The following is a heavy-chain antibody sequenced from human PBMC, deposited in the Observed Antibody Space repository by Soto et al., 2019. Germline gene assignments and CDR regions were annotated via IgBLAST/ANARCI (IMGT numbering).Heavy chain of an antibody. CDR2: INTNSGAT. CDR1: GYTFTGYI. J-gene: IGHJ5*02. V-gene: IGHV1-2*02. Sequence: QVQLMQSGAEMKKPGASVKVSCKASGYTFTGYIMHWVRQAPGQGLEWMGWINTNSGATKYAHKFQGRVTMTRDTSISTAYMELSGLTSDDTAVYFCARGGGTILAPLPWGQGTLVTVSS. CDR3: ARGGGTILAPLP. D-gene: IGHD3-3*01.